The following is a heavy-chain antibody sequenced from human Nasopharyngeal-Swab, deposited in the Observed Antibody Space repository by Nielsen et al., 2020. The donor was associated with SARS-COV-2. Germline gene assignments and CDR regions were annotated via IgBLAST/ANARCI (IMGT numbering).Heavy chain of an antibody. J-gene: IGHJ6*02. Sequence: GESLKISCAASGFTFSSYSMNWVRQAPGKGLEWVSYISSSSSTIYYADSVKGRFTISRDNAKNSLYLQMNSLRAEDTAVYYCARSPMTSYNNYYYYYGMDVWGQGTTVTVSS. V-gene: IGHV3-48*04. D-gene: IGHD1-1*01. CDR2: ISSSSSTI. CDR1: GFTFSSYS. CDR3: ARSPMTSYNNYYYYYGMDV.